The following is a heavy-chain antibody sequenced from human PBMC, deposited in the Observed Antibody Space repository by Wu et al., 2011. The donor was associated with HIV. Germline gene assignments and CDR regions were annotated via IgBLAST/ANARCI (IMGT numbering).Heavy chain of an antibody. CDR1: GGTFSNYA. Sequence: QVQLVQSGAEVKKPGSSVKVSCKASGGTFSNYAISWVRQAPGQGLEWMGRIIPIFGTPTYAQRIQNRATITADDSTSTVSLELSSLRYDDTAIYYCAFGGGPVINMYYFNYWVRGNPGHRPL. J-gene: IGHJ4*02. CDR2: IIPIFGTP. CDR3: AFGGGPVINMYYFNY. V-gene: IGHV1-69*15. D-gene: IGHD2-21*01.